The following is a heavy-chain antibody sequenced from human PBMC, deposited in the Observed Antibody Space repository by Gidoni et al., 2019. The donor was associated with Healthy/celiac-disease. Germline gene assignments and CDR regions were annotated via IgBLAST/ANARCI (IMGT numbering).Heavy chain of an antibody. D-gene: IGHD2-15*01. CDR1: GFTFSTYW. Sequence: EVQLVESGGGLVQPGGSLRLSCAASGFTFSTYWMTWVRQSPGKGLEWVANIKQDGSENYYVDSVKGRFTISRDNAKNSLYLQMNSLRAEDTAVYYCARDAVVMVAATRDSDAFDIWGQGTMVTVSS. V-gene: IGHV3-7*01. CDR3: ARDAVVMVAATRDSDAFDI. CDR2: IKQDGSEN. J-gene: IGHJ3*02.